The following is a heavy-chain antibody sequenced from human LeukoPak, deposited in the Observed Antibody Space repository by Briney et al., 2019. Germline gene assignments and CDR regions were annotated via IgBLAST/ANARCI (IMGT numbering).Heavy chain of an antibody. Sequence: GGSLRLSCAASGFTFSSYGMHWVRQAPGKGLEWVSFIRYDESNRYYADSVRGRFTISRDNSKNTLYLQMNSLTAEDTAVYYCAKDPVVAATLGIDYWGQGTLVTVSS. V-gene: IGHV3-30*02. J-gene: IGHJ4*02. D-gene: IGHD2-15*01. CDR2: IRYDESNR. CDR3: AKDPVVAATLGIDY. CDR1: GFTFSSYG.